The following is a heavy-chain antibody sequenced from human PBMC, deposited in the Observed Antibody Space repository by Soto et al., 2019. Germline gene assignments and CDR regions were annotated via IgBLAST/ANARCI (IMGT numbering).Heavy chain of an antibody. CDR2: IFTGGST. CDR1: GFTVSSNY. D-gene: IGHD6-19*01. J-gene: IGHJ3*02. CDR3: ARDRYSSGWLDAFDI. Sequence: EVQLVESGGGLVQPGGSLRLSCAASGFTVSSNYMSWVRQAPGKGLEWVSVIFTGGSTYYADSVKGRFTISRHSSKNTLYLQMNSLRAEDTAVYYCARDRYSSGWLDAFDIWGQETMVTVSS. V-gene: IGHV3-53*04.